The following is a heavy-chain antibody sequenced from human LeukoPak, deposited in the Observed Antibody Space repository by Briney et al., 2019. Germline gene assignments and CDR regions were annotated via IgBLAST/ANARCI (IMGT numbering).Heavy chain of an antibody. D-gene: IGHD1-26*01. CDR1: GYTFTNYG. V-gene: IGHV1-46*01. Sequence: ASVKVSCKASGYTFTNYGISWVRQAPVQGLEWLGLINPSGSSTLYAQKFQGRVTMTRDMSTTTDYMELSSLRSEDTAVYYCARDNSVGDVAWWFDPWGQGTLVTVSS. CDR2: INPSGSST. J-gene: IGHJ5*02. CDR3: ARDNSVGDVAWWFDP.